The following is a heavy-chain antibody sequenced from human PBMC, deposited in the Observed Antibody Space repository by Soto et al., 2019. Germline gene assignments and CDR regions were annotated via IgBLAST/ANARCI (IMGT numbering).Heavy chain of an antibody. CDR3: ARNSGWAEFDY. V-gene: IGHV3-74*01. D-gene: IGHD6-19*01. CDR2: INSDGSST. Sequence: PGGSLRLSCAASGFTFSSYWMHWVRQAPGKGLVWVSRINSDGSSTSYADSVKGRFTISRDNAKNTLYLQMNSLRAEDTAVYYCARNSGWAEFDYWGQGTLVTVSS. CDR1: GFTFSSYW. J-gene: IGHJ4*02.